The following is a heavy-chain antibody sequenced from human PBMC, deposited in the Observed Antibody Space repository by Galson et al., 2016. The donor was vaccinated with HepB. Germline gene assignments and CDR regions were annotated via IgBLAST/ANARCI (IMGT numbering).Heavy chain of an antibody. Sequence: SLRLSCAASGFIFNSYVMGWVRQAPGKGLEWVSAISASGGSTFYADSVKGRFTISRDNSKNTLYLQMNSLRAEDTAIYYCSKELPRGTYYEGNYWGQGTLVTVSS. V-gene: IGHV3-23*01. CDR1: GFIFNSYV. D-gene: IGHD1-26*01. J-gene: IGHJ4*02. CDR2: ISASGGST. CDR3: SKELPRGTYYEGNY.